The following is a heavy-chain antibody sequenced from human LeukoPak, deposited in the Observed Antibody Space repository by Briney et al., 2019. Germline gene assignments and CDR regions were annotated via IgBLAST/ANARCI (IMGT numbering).Heavy chain of an antibody. CDR1: GGSFSGYD. Sequence: SETLSLTCAVYGGSFSGYDWSWIRQPPGKALEWIGEINHSGSTNYNPSLKSRVTISVDTSKNQFSLKLSSVAAADTAVYYCAIGKITMVRGVKPHYYFDYWGQGTLVTVSS. CDR3: AIGKITMVRGVKPHYYFDY. D-gene: IGHD3-10*01. J-gene: IGHJ4*02. CDR2: INHSGST. V-gene: IGHV4-34*01.